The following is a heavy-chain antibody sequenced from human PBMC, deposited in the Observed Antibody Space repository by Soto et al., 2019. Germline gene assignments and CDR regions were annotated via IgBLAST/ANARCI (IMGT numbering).Heavy chain of an antibody. V-gene: IGHV3-23*01. J-gene: IGHJ5*02. CDR2: ISGSGRTT. CDR3: AKSLEPSRYINAWYEENWFDP. Sequence: EVQLLESGGGLVQPGGSLRLSCAASGFTFGSYAMSWVRQAPGKGLDWVSTISGSGRTTYYTDSVKGRFTISRDNSNNTLYLQMNSLRGDDTALYYCAKSLEPSRYINAWYEENWFDPRGQGTLVTVSS. CDR1: GFTFGSYA. D-gene: IGHD6-19*01.